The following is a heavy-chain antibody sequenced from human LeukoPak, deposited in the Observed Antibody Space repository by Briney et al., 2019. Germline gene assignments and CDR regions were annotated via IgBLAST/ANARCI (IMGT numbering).Heavy chain of an antibody. CDR3: AKRKQGVRENFDY. V-gene: IGHV3-23*01. CDR2: ISGSGGST. J-gene: IGHJ4*02. Sequence: GGSLRLSCAASGLTFSNYAMSWVRQAPGKGLEWVSGISGSGGSTHYADSVKGRFTISRDNSKNTLYLQMNSLRAEDTAVYYCAKRKQGVRENFDYWGQGTLVTVSS. CDR1: GLTFSNYA. D-gene: IGHD3-10*01.